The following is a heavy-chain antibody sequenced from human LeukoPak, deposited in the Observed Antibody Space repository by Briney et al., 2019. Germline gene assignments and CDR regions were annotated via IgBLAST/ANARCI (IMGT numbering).Heavy chain of an antibody. D-gene: IGHD3-3*01. CDR1: GGSFSGYY. V-gene: IGHV4-34*01. J-gene: IGHJ4*02. CDR2: INHSGST. Sequence: SETLSLTCAVYGGSFSGYYWSWIRQPPGKGLEWIGEINHSGSTNYNPSLKSRVTISVDTSKNQFSLKLSSLTAADTAVYYCARGRGSFRMFWSGYSGFDYWGQGTLVTVSS. CDR3: ARGRGSFRMFWSGYSGFDY.